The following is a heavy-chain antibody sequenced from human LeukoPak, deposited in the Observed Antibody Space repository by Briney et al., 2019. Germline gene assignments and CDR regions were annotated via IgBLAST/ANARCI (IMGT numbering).Heavy chain of an antibody. CDR3: ASNVDSGFDV. V-gene: IGHV3-72*01. J-gene: IGHJ3*01. Sequence: QPGGSLRLSCAASGFTFSSYSMSWVRQAPGKGLEWVGRIRNKANSYTTEYVASVKGRFTISRDDSKNSLSLQMNSLKTEDTAMYYCASNVDSGFDVWGQGKMVTVSS. CDR2: IRNKANSYTT. CDR1: GFTFSSYS. D-gene: IGHD5-12*01.